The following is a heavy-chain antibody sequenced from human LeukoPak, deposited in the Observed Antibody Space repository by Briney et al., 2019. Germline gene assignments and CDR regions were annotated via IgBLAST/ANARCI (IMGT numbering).Heavy chain of an antibody. Sequence: GGSLRPSCAASGFTFSNYAMTWVRQAPGKGLEWVSTISGSGDTTYYADSVKGRFTISRDNSKNTLYLQMNSLRAEDTALYYCAKDAQIFEYWGQGTLVTVSS. V-gene: IGHV3-23*01. CDR3: AKDAQIFEY. CDR2: ISGSGDTT. CDR1: GFTFSNYA. J-gene: IGHJ4*02.